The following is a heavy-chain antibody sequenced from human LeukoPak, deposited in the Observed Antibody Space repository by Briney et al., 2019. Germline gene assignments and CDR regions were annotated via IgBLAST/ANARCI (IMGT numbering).Heavy chain of an antibody. CDR1: GFTFSSYS. D-gene: IGHD2-2*01. CDR3: ARDQGSTLYYYGMDV. V-gene: IGHV3-21*01. Sequence: PGGSLRLSCAASGFTFSSYSMDWVRQAPGKGLEWVSSISSSSSYKYYADSVKGRFTISRDNAKNSLYLQMNSLRAEDTAVYYCARDQGSTLYYYGMDVWGQGTTVTVSS. J-gene: IGHJ6*02. CDR2: ISSSSSYK.